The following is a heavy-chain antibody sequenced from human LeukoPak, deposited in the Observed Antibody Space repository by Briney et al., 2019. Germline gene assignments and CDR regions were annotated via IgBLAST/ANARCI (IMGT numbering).Heavy chain of an antibody. V-gene: IGHV3-48*01. CDR1: GFTFSSYS. CDR2: ISSSSSTI. Sequence: PGGSLRLSCAASGFTFSSYSMNWVRQAPGKGLEWVSYISSSSSTIYYADSVKGRFTIFRDNAKNSLYLQMNSLRAEDTAVYYCASRGSPYYFDYWGQGTLVTVSS. D-gene: IGHD1-26*01. CDR3: ASRGSPYYFDY. J-gene: IGHJ4*02.